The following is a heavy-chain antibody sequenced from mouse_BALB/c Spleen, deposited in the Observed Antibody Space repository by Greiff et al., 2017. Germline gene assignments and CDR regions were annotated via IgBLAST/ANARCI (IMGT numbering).Heavy chain of an antibody. CDR1: GYTFTDYE. CDR2: IDPETGGT. Sequence: QVQLQQSGAELVRPGASVTLSCKASGYTFTDYEMHWVKQTPVHGLEWIGAIDPETGGTAYNQKFKGKATLTADKSSSTAYMELRSLTSEDSAVYYCATLDSSGYGFAYWGQGTLVTVSA. CDR3: ATLDSSGYGFAY. V-gene: IGHV1-15*01. D-gene: IGHD3-2*01. J-gene: IGHJ3*01.